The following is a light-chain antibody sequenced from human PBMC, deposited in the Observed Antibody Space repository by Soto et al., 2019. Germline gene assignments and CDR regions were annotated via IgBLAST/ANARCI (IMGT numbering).Light chain of an antibody. CDR3: ATWDYSLCGSGV. CDR2: SDN. Sequence: QPVLTQPPSASGTPGQRVTISCAGSSSNIGGNSVTWYQQVPGTAPKLLIYSDNRRPSGVPDRFSGSKSGTSASLAISGLQSADEADYYCATWDYSLCGSGVFGTGTMLTVL. CDR1: SSNIGGNS. V-gene: IGLV1-44*01. J-gene: IGLJ1*01.